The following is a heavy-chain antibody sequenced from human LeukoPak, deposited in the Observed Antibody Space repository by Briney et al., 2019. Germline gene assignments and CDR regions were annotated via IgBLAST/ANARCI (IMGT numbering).Heavy chain of an antibody. CDR1: GFTFSSYA. J-gene: IGHJ1*01. CDR2: ISYDRSNK. D-gene: IGHD4-17*01. CDR3: ARDSAMTTVTPSD. Sequence: GGSLRLSCAASGFTFSSYAMHWVRQAPGKGLEWVAVISYDRSNKYYADSVKGRFTISRDNSKNPLYLQMNSLRAEDTAVYYCARDSAMTTVTPSDWGQGTLVTVS. V-gene: IGHV3-30*04.